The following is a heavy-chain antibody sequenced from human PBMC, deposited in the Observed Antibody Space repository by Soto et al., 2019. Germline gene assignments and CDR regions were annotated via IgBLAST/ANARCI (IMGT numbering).Heavy chain of an antibody. D-gene: IGHD6-25*01. CDR1: GGTFSSYA. J-gene: IGHJ6*02. CDR3: ARERGEEGFTSGCAPPTSGMDS. V-gene: IGHV1-69*13. Sequence: SVKVSCKASGGTFSSYAISWVRQAPGQGLEWMGGIIPIFGTANYAQKFQGRVTITADESTSTAYMELSSLRSEDTAVYYCARERGEEGFTSGCAPPTSGMDSGGQGTAV. CDR2: IIPIFGTA.